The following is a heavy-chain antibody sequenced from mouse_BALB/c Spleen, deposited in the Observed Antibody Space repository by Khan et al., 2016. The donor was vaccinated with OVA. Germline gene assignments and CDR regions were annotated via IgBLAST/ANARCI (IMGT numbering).Heavy chain of an antibody. Sequence: VQLQQSGAELVKPGASVMLSCTASGFNIKDTYIHWVTQRPEQGLEWIGRIDPANGNTKFDPKFKGRATVTADTTSNTAYLQLSSLTSEDTAVXYCARIYWYGSGYWGQGTSVTVSS. CDR3: ARIYWYGSGY. D-gene: IGHD1-1*01. J-gene: IGHJ4*01. CDR1: GFNIKDTY. V-gene: IGHV14-3*02. CDR2: IDPANGNT.